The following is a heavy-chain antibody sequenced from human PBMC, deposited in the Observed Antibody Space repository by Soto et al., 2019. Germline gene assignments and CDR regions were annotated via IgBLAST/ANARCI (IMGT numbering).Heavy chain of an antibody. CDR2: IYYSGST. CDR1: GGSSSSSSYY. D-gene: IGHD1-7*01. V-gene: IGHV4-39*07. CDR3: AREGYNWNYVWFDP. Sequence: PSETLPLTCTVSGGSSSSSSYYWGWIRKPPGKGLEWIGSIYYSGSTYYNPSLKSRVTISVDTSKNQFSLKLSSVTAADTAVYYCAREGYNWNYVWFDPWGQGTLVTVSS. J-gene: IGHJ5*02.